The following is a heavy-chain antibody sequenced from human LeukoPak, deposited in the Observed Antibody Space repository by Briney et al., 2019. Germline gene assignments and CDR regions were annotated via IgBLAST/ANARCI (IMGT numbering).Heavy chain of an antibody. Sequence: TGGSLRLSCAASGFTFSTYGIHWVRQAPGKGLEWVAFIRYDGTNKWYADSVKGRFTTSRDNSKNMLYLQMNSLRAEDTAVYHCAKDRDYGDYPSAYYYYMDVWGKGTTVTVSS. CDR2: IRYDGTNK. V-gene: IGHV3-30*02. D-gene: IGHD4-17*01. CDR3: AKDRDYGDYPSAYYYYMDV. CDR1: GFTFSTYG. J-gene: IGHJ6*03.